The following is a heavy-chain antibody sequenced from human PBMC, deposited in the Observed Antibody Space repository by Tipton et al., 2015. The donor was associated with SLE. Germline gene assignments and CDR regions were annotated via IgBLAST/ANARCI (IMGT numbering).Heavy chain of an antibody. Sequence: TLSLTCIVSGGSISSGGFYWSWIRQHPGKGLEWIGNIYYSGSTSYNPSLRSRVAISVDTTNNQFFLKLSSVTAADTAIYYCARDLMATIGYWGQGTLVTVSS. CDR3: ARDLMATIGY. CDR2: IYYSGST. D-gene: IGHD5-24*01. J-gene: IGHJ4*02. V-gene: IGHV4-31*03. CDR1: GGSISSGGFY.